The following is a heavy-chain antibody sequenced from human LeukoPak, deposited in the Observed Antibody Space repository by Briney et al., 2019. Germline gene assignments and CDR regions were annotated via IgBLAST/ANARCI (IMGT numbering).Heavy chain of an antibody. V-gene: IGHV1-24*01. CDR3: ARGPPEYCSGGTCYSGRNWIDP. D-gene: IGHD2-15*01. CDR2: FDPEDGET. Sequence: ASVKVSCKVSGYTLTELSMHWVRQAPGKGLEWMGGFDPEDGETIYAQRFQGRVTMTEDTSTDTAYMALSRLRSDDTAVYYCARGPPEYCSGGTCYSGRNWIDPWGQGTLVTVSS. J-gene: IGHJ5*02. CDR1: GYTLTELS.